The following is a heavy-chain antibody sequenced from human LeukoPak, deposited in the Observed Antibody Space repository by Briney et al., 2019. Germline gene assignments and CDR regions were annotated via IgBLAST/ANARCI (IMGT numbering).Heavy chain of an antibody. CDR1: GGSISSRNYY. Sequence: SETLSLTCTVSGGSISSRNYYGGWIRQPPGKGLERIGNIYYSGSTYYKRSLKTRVTISVATSKDQFSLKLTSVTAADTAVYYCARHASVDGNWPRPLDYWGQGSLVTVSS. D-gene: IGHD6-19*01. CDR3: ARHASVDGNWPRPLDY. V-gene: IGHV4-39*01. J-gene: IGHJ4*02. CDR2: IYYSGST.